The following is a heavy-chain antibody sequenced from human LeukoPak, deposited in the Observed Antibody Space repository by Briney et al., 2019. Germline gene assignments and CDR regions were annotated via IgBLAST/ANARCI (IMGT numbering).Heavy chain of an antibody. J-gene: IGHJ4*02. CDR2: IYRSGIT. V-gene: IGHV4-38-2*02. D-gene: IGHD5-24*01. CDR1: GYSISSGYH. CDR3: AREMATTDY. Sequence: SETLSLTCAVSGYSISSGYHWGWIRQPPGKGLEWIGSIYRSGITYYNPSLKSRVTISVDTSKNQFSLKLSSVTAADTAVYYCAREMATTDYWGQGTLVTVSS.